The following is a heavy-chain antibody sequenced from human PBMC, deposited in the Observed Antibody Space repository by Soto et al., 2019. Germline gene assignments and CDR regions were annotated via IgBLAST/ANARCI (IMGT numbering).Heavy chain of an antibody. Sequence: EVQLLESGGGLVQPGGSLRLSCAASGFTFATYTMSWVRQAPGKGLEWVSAITGSGDRTYYADSVKGRFTISRDNSKNTLYLQMTSLRAEDTAVYYCAKNSAATIRVGFDYWGQGTLVTVSS. J-gene: IGHJ4*02. CDR1: GFTFATYT. V-gene: IGHV3-23*01. CDR2: ITGSGDRT. D-gene: IGHD5-12*01. CDR3: AKNSAATIRVGFDY.